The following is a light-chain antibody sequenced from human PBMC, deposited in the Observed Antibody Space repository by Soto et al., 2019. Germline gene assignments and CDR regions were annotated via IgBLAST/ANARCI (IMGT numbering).Light chain of an antibody. CDR2: KND. J-gene: IGLJ3*02. CDR3: QAYDNSLGVSVL. CDR1: SSNIGNNY. Sequence: QSVLTQPPSASGTPGQRVAISCSGSSSNIGNNYVYWYQQLPGTAPKLLIYKNDQRPSGVPDRFSGSKSGTSASLAITGLQAEDEAYYYCQAYDNSLGVSVLFGGGTKLTVL. V-gene: IGLV1-47*01.